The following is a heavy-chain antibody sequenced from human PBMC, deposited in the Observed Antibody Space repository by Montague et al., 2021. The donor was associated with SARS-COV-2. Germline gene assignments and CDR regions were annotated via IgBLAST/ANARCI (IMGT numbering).Heavy chain of an antibody. Sequence: SLRLSCAASGFTFTYYWMHWIRQVPGKGLEWVSYISSSSSYTNYADSVKGRFTISRDNAKNSLYLQMNSLRAEDTAVYYCARVRAIYDYVWGSYRPGAFDIWGQGTMVTVSS. D-gene: IGHD3-16*01. V-gene: IGHV3-11*05. CDR2: ISSSSSYT. CDR1: GFTFTYYW. J-gene: IGHJ3*02. CDR3: ARVRAIYDYVWGSYRPGAFDI.